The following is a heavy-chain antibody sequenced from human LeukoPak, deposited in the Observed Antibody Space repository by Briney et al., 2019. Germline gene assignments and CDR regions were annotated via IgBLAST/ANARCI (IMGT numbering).Heavy chain of an antibody. D-gene: IGHD2-15*01. J-gene: IGHJ4*02. CDR3: ARALVVVAALDY. V-gene: IGHV3-48*03. CDR2: ISSSGSTI. CDR1: GFTFSSYE. Sequence: GGSLGLSCAASGFTFSSYEMNWVRQAPGKGLEWVSYISSSGSTIYYADSVKVRFTISRDNAKNSLYLQMNSLRAEDTAVYYCARALVVVAALDYWGQGTLVTVSS.